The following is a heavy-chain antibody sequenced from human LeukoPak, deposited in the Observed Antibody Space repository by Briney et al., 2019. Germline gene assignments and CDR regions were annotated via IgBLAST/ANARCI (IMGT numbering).Heavy chain of an antibody. CDR1: GGSFSGYY. CDR2: INHSGST. Sequence: SETLSLTCAVYGGSFSGYYWSSIRQPPGKGLEWIGEINHSGSTNYNPYLKSRVTISVATSKNQFSLKLSSVTAADTAVYYCARAGLDFWSGYVDYYYYMDVWGKGTTVTVSS. CDR3: ARAGLDFWSGYVDYYYYMDV. D-gene: IGHD3-3*01. J-gene: IGHJ6*03. V-gene: IGHV4-34*01.